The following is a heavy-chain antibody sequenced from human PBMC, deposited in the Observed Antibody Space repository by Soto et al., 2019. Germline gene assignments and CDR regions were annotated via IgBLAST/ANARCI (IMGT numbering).Heavy chain of an antibody. CDR1: GYSISSGYY. D-gene: IGHD6-19*01. V-gene: IGHV4-38-2*01. J-gene: IGHJ5*02. CDR2: IYYSGST. Sequence: SETLSLTCSVSGYSISSGYYWGWVRQPPGKGLEWTGSIYYSGSTYYNPSLRSRVTISVDTSKNQFSLKLSSVTAADTAVFYCARHYSSGSRNWFDPWGQGTLVTVSS. CDR3: ARHYSSGSRNWFDP.